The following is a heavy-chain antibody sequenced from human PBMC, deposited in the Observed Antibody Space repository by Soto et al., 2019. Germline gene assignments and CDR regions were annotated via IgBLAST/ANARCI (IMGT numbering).Heavy chain of an antibody. CDR1: GGNFSGYY. CDR3: ARLYSNCWYFWGSRLTNYYYGMDV. D-gene: IGHD6-13*01. J-gene: IGHJ6*02. CDR2: INHSGST. V-gene: IGHV4-34*01. Sequence: PSETMSLTCAVYGGNFSGYYSGWIRRPPGKGLEWIGEINHSGSTNYNPSLKSRATISVDTSKNQFSLKLSSVTAADTAVYYCARLYSNCWYFWGSRLTNYYYGMDVWGQGTTVTVSS.